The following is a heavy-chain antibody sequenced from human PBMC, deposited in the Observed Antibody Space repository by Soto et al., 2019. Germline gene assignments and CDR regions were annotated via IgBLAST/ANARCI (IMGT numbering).Heavy chain of an antibody. D-gene: IGHD2-2*01. CDR2: INHSGST. V-gene: IGHV4-34*01. Sequence: QVQLQQWGAGLLKPSETLSLTCAVYGGSFSGYYWSWIRQPPGKGLEWIGEINHSGSTNYNPSLKSRVPISVDTSKNQFSLKLSSVTAADTAVYYCARGGENRYCSSTSCEDNWFDPWGQGTLVTVSS. CDR3: ARGGENRYCSSTSCEDNWFDP. CDR1: GGSFSGYY. J-gene: IGHJ5*02.